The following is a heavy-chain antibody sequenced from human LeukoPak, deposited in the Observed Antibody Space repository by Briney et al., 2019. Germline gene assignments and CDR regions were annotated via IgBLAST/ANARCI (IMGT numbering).Heavy chain of an antibody. Sequence: PGGSLRLSCAASGFTFSRFGMNWVRQAPGKGLEWVSAISGRGGTNTYYGDSVKGRFTISRDNSKNTLYLQINSLRDEDTAVYYCAKDHLPGIVVADRDYWGQGTLVTVSS. CDR2: ISGRGGTNT. D-gene: IGHD6-19*01. J-gene: IGHJ4*02. CDR1: GFTFSRFG. CDR3: AKDHLPGIVVADRDY. V-gene: IGHV3-23*01.